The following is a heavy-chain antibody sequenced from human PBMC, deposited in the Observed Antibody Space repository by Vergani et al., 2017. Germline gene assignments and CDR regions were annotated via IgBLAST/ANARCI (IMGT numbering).Heavy chain of an antibody. J-gene: IGHJ6*03. CDR2: MNPNSGTT. V-gene: IGHV1-8*01. D-gene: IGHD4/OR15-4a*01. CDR1: GYSFSRYD. CDR3: ARSTDYPDDYVSSDYFRRTLDV. Sequence: QVPLVPSGAAVKTPGASVTVSCSASGYSFSRYDISWVRQATGQGIEWMGWMNPNSGTTGYAQKFQGRVTMTRNTSINTAYMELSRLSFEDAAVYYCARSTDYPDDYVSSDYFRRTLDVWGKGTTVTVS.